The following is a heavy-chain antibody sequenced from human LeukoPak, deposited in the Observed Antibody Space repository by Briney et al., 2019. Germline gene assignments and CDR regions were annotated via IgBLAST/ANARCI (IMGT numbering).Heavy chain of an antibody. V-gene: IGHV3-66*02. J-gene: IGHJ3*02. D-gene: IGHD3-22*01. Sequence: GGPLRLSCAASGFTVSSNYMSWVRQAPGKGLEWVSVIYSGGSTYYADSVKGRFTISRDNSKNTLYLQMNSLRAEDAAVYYCARDLPLYYYDSSGYSNAFDIWGQGTMVTVSS. CDR2: IYSGGST. CDR3: ARDLPLYYYDSSGYSNAFDI. CDR1: GFTVSSNY.